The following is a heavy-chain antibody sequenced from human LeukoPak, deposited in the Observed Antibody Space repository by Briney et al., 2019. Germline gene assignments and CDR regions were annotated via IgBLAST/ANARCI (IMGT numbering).Heavy chain of an antibody. J-gene: IGHJ5*02. CDR1: GYTFTSYG. CDR2: INPSGGST. Sequence: GASVKVSCKASGYTFTSYGISWVRQAPGQGLEWMGIINPSGGSTSYAQKFQGRVTMTRDTSTSTVYMELSSLRSEDTAVYYCARDMGPRQQWLVLPPGFNWFDPWGQGTLVTVSS. D-gene: IGHD6-19*01. CDR3: ARDMGPRQQWLVLPPGFNWFDP. V-gene: IGHV1-46*01.